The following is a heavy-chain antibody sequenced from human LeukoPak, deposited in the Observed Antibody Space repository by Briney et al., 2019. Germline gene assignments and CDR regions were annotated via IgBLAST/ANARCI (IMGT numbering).Heavy chain of an antibody. CDR3: AREYYDILTGYRNFDY. D-gene: IGHD3-9*01. J-gene: IGHJ4*02. CDR1: GFTFSDYY. Sequence: GGSLRLSCAASGFTFSDYYMSWIRQAPGKGLEWVSYISSSGSTIYYADSVKGRFTISRDNAKNSLYLQMNSLRAEDTAVYYCAREYYDILTGYRNFDYWGQGTLVTVSS. V-gene: IGHV3-11*04. CDR2: ISSSGSTI.